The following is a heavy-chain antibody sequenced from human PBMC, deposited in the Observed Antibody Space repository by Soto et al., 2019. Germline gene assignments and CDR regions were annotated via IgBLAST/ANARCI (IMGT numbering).Heavy chain of an antibody. J-gene: IGHJ4*02. D-gene: IGHD4-17*01. CDR2: INHSGST. CDR1: GGPIRSYC. V-gene: IGHV4-59*12. Sequence: PSETLSLTCTVSGGPIRSYCWSWIRQPPGKGLEWIGYINHSGSTNYNPSLKSRVTISVDTSKNQFSLKLSSVTAADTAVYYCARGAYDFDYWGQGTLVTVSS. CDR3: ARGAYDFDY.